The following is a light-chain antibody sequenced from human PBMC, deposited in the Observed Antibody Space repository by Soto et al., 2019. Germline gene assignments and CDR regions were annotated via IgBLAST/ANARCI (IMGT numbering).Light chain of an antibody. V-gene: IGLV1-47*02. CDR3: AAWDDSPSNLWV. J-gene: IGLJ3*02. Sequence: QSVLTQPPSASGTPGQRVTISCSGSSSNIGSNYVYWFQQVPGTATTILISSNNHRPSWVPDRFSGSESDTSASLAISGLRSEDEADYYYAAWDDSPSNLWVFGGGTKVTVL. CDR2: SNN. CDR1: SSNIGSNY.